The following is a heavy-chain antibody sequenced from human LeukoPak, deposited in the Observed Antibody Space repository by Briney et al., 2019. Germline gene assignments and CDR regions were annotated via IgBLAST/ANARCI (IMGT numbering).Heavy chain of an antibody. CDR3: AKDLRKGNYYPNWFDP. D-gene: IGHD3-22*01. CDR2: ISSSSSTI. CDR1: GFTFSSYS. J-gene: IGHJ5*02. Sequence: GGSLRLSCAASGFTFSSYSMNWVRQAPGKGLEWVSYISSSSSTIYYADSVKGRFTISRDNAKNSLYLQMNSLRAEDTAVYYCAKDLRKGNYYPNWFDPWGQGTLVTVSS. V-gene: IGHV3-48*01.